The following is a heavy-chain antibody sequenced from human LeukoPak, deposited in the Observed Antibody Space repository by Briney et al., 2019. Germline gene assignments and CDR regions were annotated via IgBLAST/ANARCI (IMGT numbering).Heavy chain of an antibody. CDR1: GGSVINTNW. J-gene: IGHJ4*02. D-gene: IGHD3-3*01. CDR2: VHLDGRT. Sequence: PSGTLSLTCGVSGGSVINTNWWTWVRQPPGKGLEWIGEVHLDGRTNYNPSLESRLTMSVDVSENQVSLKLTSVTAADTAVYYCARDGGFYRPLDYSGQGTLVTVSS. CDR3: ARDGGFYRPLDY. V-gene: IGHV4-4*02.